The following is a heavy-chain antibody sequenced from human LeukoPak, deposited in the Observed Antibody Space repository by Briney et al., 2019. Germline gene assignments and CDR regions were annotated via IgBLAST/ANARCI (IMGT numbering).Heavy chain of an antibody. V-gene: IGHV3-20*04. CDR1: GLTFSCYA. D-gene: IGHD4-17*01. Sequence: GGSLRLSCAASGLTFSCYAMKWVRQAPGKGVEWVSGINWNGGSTVYADSVKGRFNISRDNAKNSLYLQMNSLRDEDTGLYYCARWLVSVTTERNYYYYMDVWGKGTTVTVSS. CDR3: ARWLVSVTTERNYYYYMDV. CDR2: INWNGGST. J-gene: IGHJ6*03.